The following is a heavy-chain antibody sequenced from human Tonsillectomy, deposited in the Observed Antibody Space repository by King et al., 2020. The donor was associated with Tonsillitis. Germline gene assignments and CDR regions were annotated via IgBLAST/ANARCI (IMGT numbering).Heavy chain of an antibody. CDR2: ISYDATRE. J-gene: IGHJ4*02. V-gene: IGHV3-33*05. CDR3: ARERLYSSAWGIDY. D-gene: IGHD6-19*01. Sequence: VQLVESGGGVVQPGRSLRLSCASSGFVFRSYGMHWVRQAPGKGLEWVAVISYDATRENYGDSVKGRFTISRDNSKNTLYLQMNSLRAEDTAVYYCARERLYSSAWGIDYWGQGSLVTVS. CDR1: GFVFRSYG.